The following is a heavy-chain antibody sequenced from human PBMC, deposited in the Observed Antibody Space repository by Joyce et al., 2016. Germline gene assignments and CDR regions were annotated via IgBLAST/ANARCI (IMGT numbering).Heavy chain of an antibody. D-gene: IGHD3-3*01. CDR2: ISPYNGNT. CDR1: GYAFSNYG. CDR3: ARESGTYYDL. J-gene: IGHJ4*02. Sequence: QVQLVQSGAEVKKHGASVKVSCKASGYAFSNYGISWVRQAPGQGLEWMGWISPYNGNTTYAQNLQGRVTMTSDTFASTVYMDLRSLRSDDTAVYYCARESGTYYDLWGQGTLVTVSS. V-gene: IGHV1-18*01.